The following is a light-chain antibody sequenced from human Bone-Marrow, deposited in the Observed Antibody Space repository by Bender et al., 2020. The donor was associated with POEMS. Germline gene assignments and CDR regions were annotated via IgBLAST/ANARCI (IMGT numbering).Light chain of an antibody. J-gene: IGLJ3*02. CDR1: SSNIVTNP. CDR2: NTN. Sequence: QSVLTQPPSASGTPGQRVIISCSGSSSNIVTNPVNWYQHLPGTARKVLIYNTNQRPSGVPDRFSGSKSGTSASLAISALQSEDEGDYYCATWHDSLNGWVFGGGTKLAVL. CDR3: ATWHDSLNGWV. V-gene: IGLV1-44*01.